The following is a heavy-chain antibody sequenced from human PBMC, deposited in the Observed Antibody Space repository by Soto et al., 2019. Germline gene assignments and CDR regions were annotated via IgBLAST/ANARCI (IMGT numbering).Heavy chain of an antibody. J-gene: IGHJ5*02. Sequence: ASVKVSCKASGYTFTGYYMHWVRQAPGQGLEWMGWISAYNGNTNYAQKLQGRVTMTTDTSTSTAYMELRSLRSDDTAVYYCARVVTMVRGVTPKWFDPWGQGTLVTVSS. CDR2: ISAYNGNT. CDR1: GYTFTGYY. D-gene: IGHD3-10*01. V-gene: IGHV1-18*04. CDR3: ARVVTMVRGVTPKWFDP.